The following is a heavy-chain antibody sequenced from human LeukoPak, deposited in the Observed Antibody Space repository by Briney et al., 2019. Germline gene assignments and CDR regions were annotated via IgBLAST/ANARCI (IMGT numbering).Heavy chain of an antibody. CDR1: GGTFSSYA. Sequence: GASVKVSCKASGGTFSSYAINWVRQAPGQGLEWMGWISAYNGNTIYAQKFQGRVTMTEDTSTDTAYMELSSLRSEDTAVYYCATDPYGSGTNYYYGMDVWGQGTTVTVSS. D-gene: IGHD3-10*01. V-gene: IGHV1-18*01. J-gene: IGHJ6*02. CDR2: ISAYNGNT. CDR3: ATDPYGSGTNYYYGMDV.